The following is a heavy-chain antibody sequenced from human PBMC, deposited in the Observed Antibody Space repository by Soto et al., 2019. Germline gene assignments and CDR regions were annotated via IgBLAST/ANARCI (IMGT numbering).Heavy chain of an antibody. CDR1: GFTFSTYG. D-gene: IGHD1-1*01. J-gene: IGHJ2*01. Sequence: QVQLVESGGGVVQPGRSLRLSCAASGFTFSTYGMHWVRQAPGKGLEWVAVMWYDGSNKYYADSEKGRFTISRDNSKNTLYLQMNSLRAEYTAIYYCARDSGGTAALNWYFDLWGRGTLVTVSS. CDR3: ARDSGGTAALNWYFDL. CDR2: MWYDGSNK. V-gene: IGHV3-33*01.